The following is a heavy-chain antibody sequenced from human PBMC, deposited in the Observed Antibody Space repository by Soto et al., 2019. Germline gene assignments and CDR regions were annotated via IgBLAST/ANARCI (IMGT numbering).Heavy chain of an antibody. J-gene: IGHJ4*02. Sequence: SETLSLTCAVSGGSISSGGYSWSWIRQPPGKGLEWIGYIYHSGSTYYNPSLKSRVTISVDRSKSQFSLKLSSVTAADTAVYYCASTYYYDSSGYQFDYWGQGTLVTVSS. CDR2: IYHSGST. CDR1: GGSISSGGYS. D-gene: IGHD3-22*01. V-gene: IGHV4-30-2*01. CDR3: ASTYYYDSSGYQFDY.